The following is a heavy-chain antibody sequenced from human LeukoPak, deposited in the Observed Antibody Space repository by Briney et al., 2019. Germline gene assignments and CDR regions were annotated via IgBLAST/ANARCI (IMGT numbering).Heavy chain of an antibody. CDR3: ARIAVAGIVAYAFDI. D-gene: IGHD6-19*01. CDR1: GYTLTDYY. Sequence: GASVNVSCKASGYTLTDYYMHWVRQAPGQGLEWMGWINPNSGGTNYAQKFQGRVTMTRDRSISTAYMELSGLTSDDTAVYYCARIAVAGIVAYAFDIWGLGTVVTVSS. J-gene: IGHJ3*02. CDR2: INPNSGGT. V-gene: IGHV1-2*02.